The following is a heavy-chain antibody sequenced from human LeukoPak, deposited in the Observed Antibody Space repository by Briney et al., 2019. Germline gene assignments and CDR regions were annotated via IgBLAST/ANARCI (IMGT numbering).Heavy chain of an antibody. J-gene: IGHJ4*02. CDR2: ISGSGDNT. CDR3: AKDLWSVAVSALDH. V-gene: IGHV3-23*01. CDR1: GFPFSSYA. Sequence: PGGSLRLSCAAAGFPFSSYAMSWVRQAAGKGLEWVSAISGSGDNTFYADSVKGRFTISRDNSKNTLLLQMNSLRGEDTALYFCAKDLWSVAVSALDHWGQGTRVTVSS. D-gene: IGHD3-3*01.